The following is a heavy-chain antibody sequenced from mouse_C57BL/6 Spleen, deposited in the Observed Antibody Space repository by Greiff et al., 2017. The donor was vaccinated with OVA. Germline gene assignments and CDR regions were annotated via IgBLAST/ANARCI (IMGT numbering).Heavy chain of an antibody. V-gene: IGHV1-39*01. D-gene: IGHD1-1*01. CDR3: ARGIYYYGSSYPPFAY. J-gene: IGHJ3*01. CDR2: INPNYGTT. Sequence: VQLKESGPELVKPGASVKISCKASGYSFTDYNMNWVKQSNGKSLEWIGVINPNYGTTSYNQKFKGKATLTVDQSSSTAYRQLNSLTSEDSAVYYCARGIYYYGSSYPPFAYWGQGTLVTVSA. CDR1: GYSFTDYN.